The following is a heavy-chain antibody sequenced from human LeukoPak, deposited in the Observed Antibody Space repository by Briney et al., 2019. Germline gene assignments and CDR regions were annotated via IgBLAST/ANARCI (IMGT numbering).Heavy chain of an antibody. CDR1: GYTFTSYA. CDR3: ARPSPSGYYDSLDI. CDR2: INTNTGNP. Sequence: ASVKVSCKASGYTFTSYAMNWVRQAPGQGLEWMGWINTNTGNPTYAQGFTGRFVFSLDTSVSTAYLQISSLKAEDTAVYYCARPSPSGYYDSLDIWGQGTMVTVSS. V-gene: IGHV7-4-1*02. J-gene: IGHJ3*02. D-gene: IGHD3-22*01.